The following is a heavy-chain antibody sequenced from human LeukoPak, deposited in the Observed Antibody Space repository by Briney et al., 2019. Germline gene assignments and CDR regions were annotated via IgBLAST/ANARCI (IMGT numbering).Heavy chain of an antibody. Sequence: SETLSLTCAVYGGSFSGYYWSWIRQPPGKGLEWIGEINHSGSTNYNPSLKSRVTISVDTSKNQFSPKLSSVTAADTAVYYCATGRGLRLFDYWGQGTLVTVSS. V-gene: IGHV4-34*01. CDR3: ATGRGLRLFDY. CDR1: GGSFSGYY. CDR2: INHSGST. D-gene: IGHD1-14*01. J-gene: IGHJ4*02.